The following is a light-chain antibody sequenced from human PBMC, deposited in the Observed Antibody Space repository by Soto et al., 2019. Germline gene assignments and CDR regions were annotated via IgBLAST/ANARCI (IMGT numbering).Light chain of an antibody. CDR2: GVG. Sequence: QSVLTQPASVSGSPGQSITISCTGTSSDIGGYNYVSWYQQHPGKAPKLMIYGVGNRPSGVSNRFSGSKSGNTASLTISGLQADDEADYYCSSYTSSSTLYVFGTGTKVTLL. CDR3: SSYTSSSTLYV. J-gene: IGLJ1*01. CDR1: SSDIGGYNY. V-gene: IGLV2-14*01.